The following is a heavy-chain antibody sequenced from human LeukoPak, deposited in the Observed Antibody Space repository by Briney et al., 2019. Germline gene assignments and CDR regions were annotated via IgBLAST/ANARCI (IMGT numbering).Heavy chain of an antibody. J-gene: IGHJ6*03. CDR2: IFTTGST. CDR1: GGSISSYY. Sequence: SETLSLTCSVSGGSISSYYWSWIRQPAGKGLEWIGRIFTTGSTDYNPSLKSRVTMSVDTSKNQFSLKLSSVTAADTAVYYCARTASSGYYYYYCYMDVWGKGTTVTIS. D-gene: IGHD3-22*01. V-gene: IGHV4-4*07. CDR3: ARTASSGYYYYYCYMDV.